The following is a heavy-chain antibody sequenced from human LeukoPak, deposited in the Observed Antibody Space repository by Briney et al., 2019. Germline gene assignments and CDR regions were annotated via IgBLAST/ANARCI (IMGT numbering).Heavy chain of an antibody. J-gene: IGHJ5*02. CDR2: INPNSGGT. V-gene: IGHV1-2*02. D-gene: IGHD3-10*01. CDR3: ARDRGNYYGSGSYYIP. Sequence: GASVKVSCKASGYTFTGYYMHWVRQAPGQGLEWMGWINPNSGGTNYAQKFQGRVTMTRDTSISTAYMELSRLRSDDTAVYYCARDRGNYYGSGSYYIPWGQGTLVTVSS. CDR1: GYTFTGYY.